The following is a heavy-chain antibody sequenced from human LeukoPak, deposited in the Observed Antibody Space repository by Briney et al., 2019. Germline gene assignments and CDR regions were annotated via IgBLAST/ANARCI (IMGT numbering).Heavy chain of an antibody. CDR1: VYTFTSYG. CDR3: ARDWLTMVRGVMGDY. J-gene: IGHJ4*02. Sequence: GASETVSCKASVYTFTSYGISWVRQAPGQGLEWMGWISAYNGNTNYAQKPQGRVTMTTDTSTSTAYMELRSLRSDDTAVYYCARDWLTMVRGVMGDYWGQGTLVTVSS. V-gene: IGHV1-18*01. D-gene: IGHD3-10*01. CDR2: ISAYNGNT.